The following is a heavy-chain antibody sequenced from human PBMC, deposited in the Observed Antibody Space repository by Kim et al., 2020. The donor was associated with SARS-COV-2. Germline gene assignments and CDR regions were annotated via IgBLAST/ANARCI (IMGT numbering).Heavy chain of an antibody. V-gene: IGHV4-59*08. D-gene: IGHD2-8*01. CDR3: ARRACPNGVCSLDY. Sequence: PEERLEWIEYISNRRTTHDNPSLKSRVTMSIDTSKGHFSLKLTSVTAADTAGYYCARRACPNGVCSLDYWGQGTLVTVSS. CDR2: ISNRRTT. J-gene: IGHJ4*02.